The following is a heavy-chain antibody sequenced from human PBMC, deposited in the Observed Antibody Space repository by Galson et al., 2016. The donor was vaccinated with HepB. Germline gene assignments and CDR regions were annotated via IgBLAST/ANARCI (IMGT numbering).Heavy chain of an antibody. CDR3: ARDADWNLDY. V-gene: IGHV1-18*01. CDR1: GYTFTSCG. J-gene: IGHJ4*02. Sequence: SVKVSCKASGYTFTSCGISWVRQAPGQGLEWMGWISTYSGNTNYGKRLQGRVTMTTDTSTSAAYMELRSLRSDDTAVYYCARDADWNLDYWGQGTLVTVSS. CDR2: ISTYSGNT. D-gene: IGHD1-1*01.